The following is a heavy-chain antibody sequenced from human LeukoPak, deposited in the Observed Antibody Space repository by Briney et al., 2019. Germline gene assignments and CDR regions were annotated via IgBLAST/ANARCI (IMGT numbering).Heavy chain of an antibody. CDR1: GGSISSYY. Sequence: SETLSLTCTVSGGSISSYYGSWLRQSAGKGLEWIGRIHSSGSTNFNPSLRSRVTMSADTSKHQFSLWLTSMTAADTALYYCARGIATITQDSFDVWGLGTMVTVSS. V-gene: IGHV4-4*07. CDR2: IHSSGST. CDR3: ARGIATITQDSFDV. D-gene: IGHD1-26*01. J-gene: IGHJ3*01.